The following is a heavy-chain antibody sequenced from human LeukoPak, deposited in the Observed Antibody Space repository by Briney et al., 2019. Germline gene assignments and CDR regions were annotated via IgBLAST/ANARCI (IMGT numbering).Heavy chain of an antibody. CDR2: IYSGGST. Sequence: GGSLRLSCAASGFTVSSNYMSWVRQAPGKGLEWVSVIYSGGSTYYADSVKGRFTISRDNSKNTLYLQMNSLRAEDTAVYYCAKDYGDYAGAFDIWGQGTMVTVSS. V-gene: IGHV3-53*01. D-gene: IGHD4-17*01. J-gene: IGHJ3*02. CDR3: AKDYGDYAGAFDI. CDR1: GFTVSSNY.